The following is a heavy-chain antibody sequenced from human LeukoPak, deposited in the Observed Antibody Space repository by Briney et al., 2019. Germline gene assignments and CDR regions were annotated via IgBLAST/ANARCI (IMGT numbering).Heavy chain of an antibody. V-gene: IGHV4-4*02. CDR1: VGSINSGNW. D-gene: IGHD3-16*01. J-gene: IGHJ4*02. CDR2: IYHNGTP. Sequence: PSETLSLTCAVSVGSINSGNWWSWVRQSPGKGLEWIGEIYHNGTPNYNPSLRSRVTISVDTSKNQFSLKLNSVTAADTAVYYCARRGAGGYFDYWGQGTLVTVSS. CDR3: ARRGAGGYFDY.